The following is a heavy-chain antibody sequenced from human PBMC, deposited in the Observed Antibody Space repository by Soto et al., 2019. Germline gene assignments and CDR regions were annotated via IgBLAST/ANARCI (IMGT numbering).Heavy chain of an antibody. CDR3: ATDDYGIFQY. CDR2: IDPRSGGT. CDR1: GYPFTTYY. Sequence: HVQLVQSGTEVKKPGASVRVSCMVSGYPFTTYYIHWVRQPPGQGLEWMGWIDPRSGGTVYEQKCQGRVTITTDPSISTVYMDLSGLTSDDTALYYCATDDYGIFQYWGQGSLVTVSS. J-gene: IGHJ4*02. V-gene: IGHV1-2*02. D-gene: IGHD3-10*01.